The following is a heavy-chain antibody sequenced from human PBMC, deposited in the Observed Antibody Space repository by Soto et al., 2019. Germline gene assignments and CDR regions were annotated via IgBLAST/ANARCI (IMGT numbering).Heavy chain of an antibody. Sequence: PSETLSRTCTVSGGSLSGYYWTWIRQHPGKGLEWIGYIYLNGGTSYNPSLKSRVSISLDRSRNQFSLKLTSVTAADTAMYSCARDVYSRNWTVRWLDRWGQGTLVTVSS. CDR1: GGSLSGYY. V-gene: IGHV4-59*01. CDR3: ARDVYSRNWTVRWLDR. J-gene: IGHJ5*02. D-gene: IGHD1-1*01. CDR2: IYLNGGT.